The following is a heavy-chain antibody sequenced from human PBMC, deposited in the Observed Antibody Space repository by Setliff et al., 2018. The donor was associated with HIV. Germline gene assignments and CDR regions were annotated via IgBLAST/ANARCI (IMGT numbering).Heavy chain of an antibody. CDR3: ARDHMSVGAWVGATSRGLFQH. CDR1: GGSISTYY. V-gene: IGHV4-59*01. Sequence: SETLSLTCTVSGGSISTYYWSWIRQPPGKGLEWIGSIYFTGSSDNNPSLKSRVTLSVDTSKHQFSLKLSSVTAADTAVYYCARDHMSVGAWVGATSRGLFQHWGQGTLVTVSS. D-gene: IGHD1-26*01. CDR2: IYFTGSS. J-gene: IGHJ1*01.